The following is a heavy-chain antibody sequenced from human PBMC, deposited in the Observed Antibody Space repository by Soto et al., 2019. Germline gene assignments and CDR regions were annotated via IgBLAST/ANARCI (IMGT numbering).Heavy chain of an antibody. J-gene: IGHJ4*02. CDR1: GFTFSSYA. V-gene: IGHV3-23*01. D-gene: IGHD6-19*01. CDR2: ISGSGGST. Sequence: EVQLLESGGGLVQPGGSLRLSCAASGFTFSSYAMSWVRQAPGKGLEWVSAISGSGGSTYYADSVKGRFTISRDNSKNTLYLQINSLRAEDTAVYYCAIELSFGSGWTEFDYWGQGTLVTVSS. CDR3: AIELSFGSGWTEFDY.